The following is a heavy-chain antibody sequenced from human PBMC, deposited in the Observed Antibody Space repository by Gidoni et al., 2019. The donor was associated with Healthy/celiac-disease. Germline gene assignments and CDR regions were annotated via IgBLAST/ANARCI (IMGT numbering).Heavy chain of an antibody. CDR1: GVTCSCYA. J-gene: IGHJ3*02. CDR2: ISYDGSNK. V-gene: IGHV3-30-3*01. Sequence: QVQLVESGGGVVQPGRALRINCAASGVTCSCYAMHWFRQAPGKGLEWVAVISYDGSNKYYADSVKGRFTISRDNSKNTLYLQMNSLRAEDTAVYYCARARIAVTWHAFDIWGQGTMVTVSS. CDR3: ARARIAVTWHAFDI. D-gene: IGHD6-19*01.